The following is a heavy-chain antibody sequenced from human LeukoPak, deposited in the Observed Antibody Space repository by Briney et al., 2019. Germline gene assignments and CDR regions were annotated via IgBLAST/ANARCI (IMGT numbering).Heavy chain of an antibody. V-gene: IGHV3-74*01. CDR3: TTDTTLLRYCSSTSCSKSDW. CDR1: GFTFSSYW. Sequence: GGSLRLSCAAFGFTFSSYWMHWVRQAPGKGLVWVSRINSDGSSTSYADSVKGRFTISRDNAKNTLYLQMNSLKTEDTAVYYCTTDTTLLRYCSSTSCSKSDWWGQGTLVTVSS. CDR2: INSDGSST. D-gene: IGHD2-2*01. J-gene: IGHJ4*02.